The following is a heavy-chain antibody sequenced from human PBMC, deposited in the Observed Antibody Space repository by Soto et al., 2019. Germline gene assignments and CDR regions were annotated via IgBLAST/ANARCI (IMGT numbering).Heavy chain of an antibody. CDR3: ARGRTIGSGSYY. J-gene: IGHJ4*02. D-gene: IGHD3-10*01. CDR2: INHSGST. CDR1: SGSFSDYY. Sequence: QVQLKQWGAGLLKPSETLSRTCAVYSGSFSDYYWSWIRQSPGKGPEWLGEINHSGSTNYNPSLKRRXXIXVXXSVNQFSLKLSSVTVADTAVYYCARGRTIGSGSYYWGQGTLVTVSS. V-gene: IGHV4-34*02.